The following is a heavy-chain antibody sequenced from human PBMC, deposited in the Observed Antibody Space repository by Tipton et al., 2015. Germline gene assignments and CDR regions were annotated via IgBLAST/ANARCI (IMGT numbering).Heavy chain of an antibody. Sequence: SLRLSCAASGFTFSSYAMSWVRQAPGKGLEWVSAISSRGGITYYAGSVKGRFTISRDNSKNTLYLQMNSLRAEDTAVYYCAKEGSGGSYYRFDYWGQGTLVTVSS. CDR2: ISSRGGIT. CDR1: GFTFSSYA. V-gene: IGHV3-23*01. D-gene: IGHD1-26*01. J-gene: IGHJ4*02. CDR3: AKEGSGGSYYRFDY.